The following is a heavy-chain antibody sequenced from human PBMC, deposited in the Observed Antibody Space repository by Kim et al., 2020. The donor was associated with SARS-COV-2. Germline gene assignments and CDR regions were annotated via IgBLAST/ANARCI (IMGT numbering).Heavy chain of an antibody. J-gene: IGHJ6*02. Sequence: SETLSLTCTVSGGSISSGGYYWSWIRQHPGKGLEWIGYIYYSGSTYYNPSLKSRVTISVDTSKNQFSLKLSSVTAADTAVYYCARDSSSPSSTSTSAYGMDVWGQGTTVTVSS. V-gene: IGHV4-31*03. D-gene: IGHD2-2*01. CDR2: IYYSGST. CDR1: GGSISSGGYY. CDR3: ARDSSSPSSTSTSAYGMDV.